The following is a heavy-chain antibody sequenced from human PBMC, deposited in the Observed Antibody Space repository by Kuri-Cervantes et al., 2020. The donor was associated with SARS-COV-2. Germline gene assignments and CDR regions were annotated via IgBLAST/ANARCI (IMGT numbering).Heavy chain of an antibody. CDR1: GDSVSSNSAA. CDR3: ARGIYYGMDV. Sequence: SQTLSLTCALSGDSVSSNSAAWNWIRQSPSSGLEWLGRTYYRSKWYNDYAVSVKSRITINPDTSKNQFSLLLNSVTPEDTAVYYCARGIYYGMDVWGQGTTVTVSS. CDR2: TYYRSKWYN. J-gene: IGHJ6*02. V-gene: IGHV6-1*01.